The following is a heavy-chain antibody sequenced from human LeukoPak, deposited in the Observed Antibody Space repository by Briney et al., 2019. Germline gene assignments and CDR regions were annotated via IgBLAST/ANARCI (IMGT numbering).Heavy chain of an antibody. Sequence: QPGGSLRLSCAASGFTFSSYAMSWVRQAPGKGLEWVSAISGSGGSTYYADSVKGRFTISRDNSKNTLYLQMNSLRAEDTAVYYCAKDLARIVEATNRKYNWFDPWGQGTLVTVSS. V-gene: IGHV3-23*01. J-gene: IGHJ5*02. CDR1: GFTFSSYA. CDR2: ISGSGGST. CDR3: AKDLARIVEATNRKYNWFDP. D-gene: IGHD1-26*01.